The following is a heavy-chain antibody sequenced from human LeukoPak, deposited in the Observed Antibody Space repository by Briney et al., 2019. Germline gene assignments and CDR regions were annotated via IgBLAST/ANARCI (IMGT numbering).Heavy chain of an antibody. CDR2: ISGSGGST. J-gene: IGHJ4*02. Sequence: GGSLRLSCAASGFTFSRYAMSWVRQAPGKGLEWVSAISGSGGSTYYADSVKGRFTISRDNSKNTLYLQMNSLRAEDTAVYYCARIYISSSGFFDYWGQGTLVTVSS. V-gene: IGHV3-23*01. CDR1: GFTFSRYA. D-gene: IGHD6-6*01. CDR3: ARIYISSSGFFDY.